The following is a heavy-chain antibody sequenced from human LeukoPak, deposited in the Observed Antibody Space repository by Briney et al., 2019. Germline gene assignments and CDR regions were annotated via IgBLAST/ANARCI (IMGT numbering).Heavy chain of an antibody. CDR2: INPNSGGT. CDR3: ARDHEFRGYSSSWYSAQA. J-gene: IGHJ4*02. D-gene: IGHD6-13*01. CDR1: GYTFTGYY. Sequence: ASVKVSCKASGYTFTGYYMHWVRQAPGQGLEWMGWINPNSGGTNYAQKFQGRVTMTRDTSISTAYMELSRLRSDDTAVYYCARDHEFRGYSSSWYSAQAWGQGTLVTVSS. V-gene: IGHV1-2*02.